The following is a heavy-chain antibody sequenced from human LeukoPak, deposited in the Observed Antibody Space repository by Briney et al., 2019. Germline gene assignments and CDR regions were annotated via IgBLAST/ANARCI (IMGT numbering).Heavy chain of an antibody. CDR1: GFIFSTYW. J-gene: IGHJ3*01. D-gene: IGHD3-16*01. CDR3: ARPAYTAAYDL. Sequence: GXXXRLSCAASGFIFSTYWMMWARQAPGKGLEWVANMKGDGSEIHYVDSVKGRFTISRDNAKNSLSLQMNSLRPEDTAVYYCARPAYTAAYDLWGQGTMVTVSS. V-gene: IGHV3-7*01. CDR2: MKGDGSEI.